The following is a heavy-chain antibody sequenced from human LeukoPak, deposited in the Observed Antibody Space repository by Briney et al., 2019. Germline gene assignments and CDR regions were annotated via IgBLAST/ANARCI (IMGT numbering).Heavy chain of an antibody. CDR2: IIPIFGTA. CDR1: GGTFSSYA. D-gene: IGHD3-10*01. J-gene: IGHJ4*02. CDR3: ARDLAYYYGSGSYLPLAY. V-gene: IGHV1-69*13. Sequence: SVKVTCKASGGTFSSYAISWVRRAPGQGLEWMGGIIPIFGTANYAQKFQGRVTITADESTSTAYMELSSLRSEDTAVYYCARDLAYYYGSGSYLPLAYWGQGTLVTVSS.